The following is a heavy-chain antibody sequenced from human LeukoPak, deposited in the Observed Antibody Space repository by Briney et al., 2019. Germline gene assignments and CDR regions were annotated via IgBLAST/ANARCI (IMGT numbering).Heavy chain of an antibody. CDR1: GVSISSGGYY. Sequence: PSETLSLTCTVSGVSISSGGYYWSWIRQHPGKGLEWIGYIYYSGSTSYNPPLKSRVTISVDTSQNQFSLKLSSVTAADTAVCYCARSHLDSSGYYYFDYWGQGTLVTVSS. V-gene: IGHV4-31*03. D-gene: IGHD3-22*01. CDR3: ARSHLDSSGYYYFDY. CDR2: IYYSGST. J-gene: IGHJ4*02.